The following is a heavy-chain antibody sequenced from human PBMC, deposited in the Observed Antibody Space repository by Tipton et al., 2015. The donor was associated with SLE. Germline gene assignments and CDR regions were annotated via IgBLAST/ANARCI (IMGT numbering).Heavy chain of an antibody. CDR3: ARGSVITPDHFDY. CDR1: GFTFSNYW. D-gene: IGHD3-10*01. Sequence: SLRLSCATSGFTFSNYWMYWVRQGPGNGLVWVSRTNGDGSVTDYADSLKGRFTISRDNAKNSLYLQMNSLRAEDTAVFYCARGSVITPDHFDYWGRGTLVTV. J-gene: IGHJ4*01. V-gene: IGHV3-74*01. CDR2: TNGDGSVT.